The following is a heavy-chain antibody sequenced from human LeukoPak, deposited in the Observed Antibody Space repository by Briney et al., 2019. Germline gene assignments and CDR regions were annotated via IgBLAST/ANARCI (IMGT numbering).Heavy chain of an antibody. CDR3: ARTTMVRGVIITGDY. V-gene: IGHV1-2*02. J-gene: IGHJ4*02. CDR2: INPNSGGT. D-gene: IGHD3-10*01. CDR1: GYIFTGYY. Sequence: ASVKVSCKAPGYIFTGYYMHWVRQAPGQGLEWMGWINPNSGGTNYAQKFQGRVTMTRDTSISTAYMELSRLRSDDTAVYYCARTTMVRGVIITGDYWGQGTLVTVSS.